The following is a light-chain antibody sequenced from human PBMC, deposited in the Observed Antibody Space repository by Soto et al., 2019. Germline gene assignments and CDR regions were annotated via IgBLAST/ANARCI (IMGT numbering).Light chain of an antibody. CDR3: QQYHNWWT. J-gene: IGKJ1*01. V-gene: IGKV3-15*01. Sequence: EIVMTQSPATLSVSPGERATLSCRASQSISSNLAWYQQKPGQAPRLLMFRTSSRATGIPARFSGSGSGTEFTLTISSLQSEDFAVYYCQQYHNWWTFGQGTKVDIK. CDR1: QSISSN. CDR2: RTS.